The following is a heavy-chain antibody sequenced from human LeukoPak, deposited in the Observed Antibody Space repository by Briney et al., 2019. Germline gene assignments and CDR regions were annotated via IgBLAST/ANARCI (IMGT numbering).Heavy chain of an antibody. V-gene: IGHV1-18*01. CDR2: LSSYNGNT. CDR3: AKGLYGSGSNY. Sequence: GASEKVSCKASGYTFTRYGILWVRQAPGQGLEWMGCLSSYNGNTNYAQKPQDRVTMTTDTSTSTAHMNLRRLSSDDTAVYYCAKGLYGSGSNYWGQGTLVTVSS. J-gene: IGHJ4*02. CDR1: GYTFTRYG. D-gene: IGHD3-10*01.